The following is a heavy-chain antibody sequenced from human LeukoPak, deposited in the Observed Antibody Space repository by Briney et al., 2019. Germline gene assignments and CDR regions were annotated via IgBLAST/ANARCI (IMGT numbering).Heavy chain of an antibody. J-gene: IGHJ5*02. Sequence: SETLSLTCTVSGGSISSYYWSWIRQPPGKGLEWIGYIYYSGSTNYNPSLKSRVTISVDTSKNQFSLKLSSVTAADTAVYYCARHIATTTRGWFDPWGQGTLVTVSS. CDR3: ARHIATTTRGWFDP. CDR2: IYYSGST. CDR1: GGSISSYY. V-gene: IGHV4-59*08. D-gene: IGHD5-24*01.